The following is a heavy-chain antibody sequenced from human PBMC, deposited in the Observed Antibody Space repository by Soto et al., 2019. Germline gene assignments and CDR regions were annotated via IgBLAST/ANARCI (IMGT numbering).Heavy chain of an antibody. D-gene: IGHD6-13*01. CDR1: GGSISSYY. J-gene: IGHJ6*02. CDR3: ARDKRASSRGYGMDV. CDR2: IYYSGST. V-gene: IGHV4-59*01. Sequence: SETLSLTCTVSGGSISSYYWSWIRQPPGKGLEWIGYIYYSGSTNYNPSLKSRVTISVDTSKNQFSLKLSSVTAADTAVYYCARDKRASSRGYGMDVRGQGTTVTLSS.